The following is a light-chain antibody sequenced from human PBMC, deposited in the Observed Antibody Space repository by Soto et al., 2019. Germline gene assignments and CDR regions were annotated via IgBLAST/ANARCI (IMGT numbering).Light chain of an antibody. CDR3: QQYNDWPRT. CDR1: QSVDNY. Sequence: ILMTQSPDTLSVSLGQRVTLSCRASQSVDNYLAWYQQRPGQSPRLLIYGASTRATGVPARFSGSGSGTDFTLTISSLQSEDLAVYYCQQYNDWPRTFGPGTRWIS. J-gene: IGKJ1*01. CDR2: GAS. V-gene: IGKV3-15*01.